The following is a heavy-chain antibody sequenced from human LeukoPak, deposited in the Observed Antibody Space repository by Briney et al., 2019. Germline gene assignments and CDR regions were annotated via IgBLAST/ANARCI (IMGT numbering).Heavy chain of an antibody. J-gene: IGHJ6*03. CDR2: IYTSGST. Sequence: SETLSLTCTVSGGSISSGSYYWSWIRQPAGKGLEWIVRIYTSGSTNYNPSLKSRVTISVDTSKNQFSLKLMSVTAADTAVYYCARGVTYYDFWSGYYSYNYYMDVWGKGTTVTVSS. D-gene: IGHD3-3*01. CDR1: GGSISSGSYY. V-gene: IGHV4-61*02. CDR3: ARGVTYYDFWSGYYSYNYYMDV.